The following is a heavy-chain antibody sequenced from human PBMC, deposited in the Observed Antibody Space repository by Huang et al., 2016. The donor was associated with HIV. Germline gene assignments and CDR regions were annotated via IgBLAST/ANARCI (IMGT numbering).Heavy chain of an antibody. D-gene: IGHD2-21*01. Sequence: QVQLVQSGAEVGEPGASVNVSCKASGYTLTGYYIHWVRQAPGQGLEWMGWINPNSCGTNYAQKFQGRVTMTRDTSINTAYMELSRLRSDDTAVDYCAKAGRVIVGAREFFQHWGQGTLVIVSS. V-gene: IGHV1-2*02. J-gene: IGHJ1*01. CDR1: GYTLTGYY. CDR2: INPNSCGT. CDR3: AKAGRVIVGAREFFQH.